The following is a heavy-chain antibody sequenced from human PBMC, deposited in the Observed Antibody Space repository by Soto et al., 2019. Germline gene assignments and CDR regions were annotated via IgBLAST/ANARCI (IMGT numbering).Heavy chain of an antibody. V-gene: IGHV3-30*03. CDR2: ISSDGSRK. CDR1: GFTFSSDG. D-gene: IGHD3-16*02. J-gene: IGHJ5*02. Sequence: QVQLVESGGGVVQPGRSLRLSCAASGFTFSSDGMQWVRQAPGKGPEWVAVISSDGSRKYYADSVKGRFTISRDNSKNTLYLQMNGLRAEDTAVYSCAALSWFDPWGQGTLVIVSA. CDR3: AALSWFDP.